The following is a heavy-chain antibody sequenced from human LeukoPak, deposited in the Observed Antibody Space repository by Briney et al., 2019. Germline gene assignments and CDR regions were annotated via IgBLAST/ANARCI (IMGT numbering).Heavy chain of an antibody. CDR1: GGTFSIYA. CDR2: IIPIFGTA. D-gene: IGHD3-10*01. CDR3: ARGGDSSGSYSLNWFDP. Sequence: SVKVSCKASGGTFSIYAISWVRQAPGQGLEWMGGIIPIFGTANYAQKFQGRVTITADESTSTAYMELSSLRSEDTAVYYCARGGDSSGSYSLNWFDPWGQGTLVTVSS. V-gene: IGHV1-69*01. J-gene: IGHJ5*02.